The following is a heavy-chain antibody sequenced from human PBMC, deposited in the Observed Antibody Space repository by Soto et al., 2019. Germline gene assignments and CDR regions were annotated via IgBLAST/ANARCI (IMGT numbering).Heavy chain of an antibody. CDR1: GFTFSSYS. Sequence: GVSLRLSCAASGFTFSSYSMNWVRQAPGKGLEWVSYISSSSSTIYYADSVKGRFTISRDNAKNSLYLQMNSLRAEDTAVYYCARDQGQWLTAEFDYWGQGTLVTVSS. CDR3: ARDQGQWLTAEFDY. D-gene: IGHD6-19*01. V-gene: IGHV3-48*01. CDR2: ISSSSSTI. J-gene: IGHJ4*02.